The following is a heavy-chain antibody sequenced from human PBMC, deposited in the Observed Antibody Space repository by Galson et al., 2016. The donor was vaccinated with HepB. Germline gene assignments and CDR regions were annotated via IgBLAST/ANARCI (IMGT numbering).Heavy chain of an antibody. D-gene: IGHD3-10*01. CDR1: GDSVSSNTAA. V-gene: IGHV6-1*01. CDR2: TYYRSKWYT. CDR3: ARDSFDSHGSGGPLFDY. Sequence: AISGDSVSSNTAAWNWVRQSPSGGLEWLGRTYYRSKWYTDYAVSVISRISINPDTTKNQFSLHLNSVTPEDTAVCYCARDSFDSHGSGGPLFDYWGQGTLVTVAS. J-gene: IGHJ4*02.